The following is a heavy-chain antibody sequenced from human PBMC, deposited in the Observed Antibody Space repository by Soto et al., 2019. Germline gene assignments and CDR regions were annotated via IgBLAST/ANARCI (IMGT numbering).Heavy chain of an antibody. D-gene: IGHD3-10*01. J-gene: IGHJ3*01. CDR2: IYYSGNT. CDR1: GGSISSGTSY. CDR3: ARSMVRGAIGAFDA. Sequence: QVQLQESGPGLVKPSQTLSLTCTVSGGSISSGTSYWTRIRQAPGTGLELIGYIYYSGNTFYNPSLKRRVTISIDTSKNQFSLKLSSVTAADTAVYYCARSMVRGAIGAFDAWGQGTVVTVSS. V-gene: IGHV4-30-4*01.